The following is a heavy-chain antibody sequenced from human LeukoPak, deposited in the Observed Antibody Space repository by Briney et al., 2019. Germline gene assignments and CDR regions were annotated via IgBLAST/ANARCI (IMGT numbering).Heavy chain of an antibody. CDR3: ARLPLIARTRGGFDP. Sequence: SEALSLTCTVSGGSISGYYWSWIRQPPGKRLEWIGYIYDTGATNYNTSLKSRFTISIDTSKNQFSLKLSSVTAAETAVYYCARLPLIARTRGGFDPWGQGTLVTVSS. J-gene: IGHJ5*02. CDR2: IYDTGAT. CDR1: GGSISGYY. V-gene: IGHV4-59*08. D-gene: IGHD1/OR15-1a*01.